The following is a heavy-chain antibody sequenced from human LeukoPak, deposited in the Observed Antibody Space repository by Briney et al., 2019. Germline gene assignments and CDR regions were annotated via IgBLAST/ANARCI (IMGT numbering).Heavy chain of an antibody. J-gene: IGHJ5*02. CDR1: GYTFTGYY. Sequence: ASVKVSCKASGYTFTGYYMHWVRQAPGQGLEWMGWINPNSGGTNYAQKFQGRVTMTRDTSISTAYMELSRLRSDDTAVYYCARLGAPHMVATMGNWFDPWGQGTLVTVSS. V-gene: IGHV1-2*02. D-gene: IGHD5-12*01. CDR3: ARLGAPHMVATMGNWFDP. CDR2: INPNSGGT.